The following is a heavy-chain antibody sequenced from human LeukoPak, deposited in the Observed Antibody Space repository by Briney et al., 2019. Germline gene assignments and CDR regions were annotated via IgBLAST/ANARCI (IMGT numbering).Heavy chain of an antibody. CDR1: GFTYSSYS. CDR3: AKAPVTTCRGAYCYPFDY. V-gene: IGHV3-48*01. J-gene: IGHJ4*02. D-gene: IGHD2-21*01. CDR2: ISSSSSTI. Sequence: GGSLRLSCAASGFTYSSYSMNWVRQAPGKGLEWVSYISSSSSTIYYADSAKGRFTISRDNAKNSLYLQMNSLGAEDTAVYYCAKAPVTTCRGAYCYPFDYWGQGTLVTVSS.